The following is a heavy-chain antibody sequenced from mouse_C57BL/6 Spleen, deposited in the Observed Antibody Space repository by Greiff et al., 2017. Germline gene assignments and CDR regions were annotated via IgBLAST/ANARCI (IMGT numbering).Heavy chain of an antibody. J-gene: IGHJ2*01. Sequence: QVQLKESGPELVKPGASVKISCKASGYAFSSSWLNWVKQRPGKGLEWIGRIYPGDGDTNYKGKFKGKATLTADKSSSTAYMQLSSRTSEDSAVYFCARSPYGSSYVFDYGGQGTTLTVSS. CDR2: IYPGDGDT. V-gene: IGHV1-82*01. CDR1: GYAFSSSW. D-gene: IGHD1-1*01. CDR3: ARSPYGSSYVFDY.